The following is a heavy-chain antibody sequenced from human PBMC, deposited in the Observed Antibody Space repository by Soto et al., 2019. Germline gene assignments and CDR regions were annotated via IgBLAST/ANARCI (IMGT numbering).Heavy chain of an antibody. Sequence: QVQLVQSGAEVKKPGSSVKVSCKASGGTFSSYAISWVRQAPGQGLEWMGGIIPIFGTANYAQKFQGGVTITADESTRKAYMELSSLRSEDTAVYYCARTDTAMVGTAVNYWGQGTLVTVSS. D-gene: IGHD5-18*01. CDR1: GGTFSSYA. V-gene: IGHV1-69*01. CDR3: ARTDTAMVGTAVNY. CDR2: IIPIFGTA. J-gene: IGHJ4*02.